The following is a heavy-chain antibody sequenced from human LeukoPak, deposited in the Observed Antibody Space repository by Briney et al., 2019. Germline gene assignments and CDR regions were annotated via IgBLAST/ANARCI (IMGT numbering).Heavy chain of an antibody. CDR3: VRELETMVRGVVVDY. CDR1: GYIFDRYA. J-gene: IGHJ4*02. V-gene: IGHV7-4-1*01. CDR2: INTNSGNP. D-gene: IGHD3-10*01. Sequence: ASVKVSCKASGYIFDRYAMNWVRQAPGQGLEWMGWINTNSGNPTYDQGFTGRFVFSLDTSVSTAYLQIWNLKAEDTAVYYCVRELETMVRGVVVDYWGQGTLVSVSS.